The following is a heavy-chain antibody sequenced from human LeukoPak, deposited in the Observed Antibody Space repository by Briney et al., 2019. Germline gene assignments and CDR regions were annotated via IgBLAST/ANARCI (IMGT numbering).Heavy chain of an antibody. D-gene: IGHD4-17*01. J-gene: IGHJ4*02. CDR3: AKSLSSDYGDY. CDR1: GFTFSSYW. CDR2: IKQDGSEK. Sequence: PGGSLRLSCAASGFTFSSYWMSWVRQAPGKGLEWVANIKQDGSEKYYVDSVKGRFTISRDNSKNTLYLQMNSLRAEDTAVYYCAKSLSSDYGDYWGQGTLVTVSS. V-gene: IGHV3-7*01.